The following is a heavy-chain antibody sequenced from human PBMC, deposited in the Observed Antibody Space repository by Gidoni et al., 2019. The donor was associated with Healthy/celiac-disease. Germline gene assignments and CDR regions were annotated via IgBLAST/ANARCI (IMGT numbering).Heavy chain of an antibody. CDR3: ATPGIAAAAAWYFDY. D-gene: IGHD6-13*01. V-gene: IGHV1-69*01. CDR1: GGTFSSYA. CDR2: IIPIFGTA. J-gene: IGHJ4*02. Sequence: QVQLVQSGAEVKKPGSSVKVSCKASGGTFSSYAISWLRQAPGQGLEWMGWIIPIFGTANYAQKFQGRVTITADESTSTAYMELSSLRSEDTAVYYCATPGIAAAAAWYFDYWGQGTLVTVSS.